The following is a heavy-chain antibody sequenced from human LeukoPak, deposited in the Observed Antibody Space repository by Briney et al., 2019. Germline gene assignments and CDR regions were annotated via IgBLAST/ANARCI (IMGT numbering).Heavy chain of an antibody. V-gene: IGHV3-21*04. Sequence: GGSLRLSCAASGFTFSSYSMNWVRQAPGKGLEWVSSISSSSSYIYYADSVKGRFTISRDNAKNSLYLQMNSLRAEDTAVYYCAKTIDITMIVVVYWGQGTLVTVSS. CDR3: AKTIDITMIVVVY. CDR1: GFTFSSYS. J-gene: IGHJ4*02. CDR2: ISSSSSYI. D-gene: IGHD3-22*01.